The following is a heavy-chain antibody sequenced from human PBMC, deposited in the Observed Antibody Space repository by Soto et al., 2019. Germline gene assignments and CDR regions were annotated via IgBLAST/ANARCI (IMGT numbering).Heavy chain of an antibody. J-gene: IGHJ5*02. CDR2: INSDGSST. CDR1: GFTFSSFW. D-gene: IGHD6-13*01. V-gene: IGHV3-74*01. Sequence: GGSLRLSXAASGFTFSSFWMHWVRQAPGKGLVWVSRINSDGSSTSYADSVKGRFTISRDNAKNTLYLQMNSLRAEDTAVYYCASFVPKDSSSWPPWGQGTLVTVSS. CDR3: ASFVPKDSSSWPP.